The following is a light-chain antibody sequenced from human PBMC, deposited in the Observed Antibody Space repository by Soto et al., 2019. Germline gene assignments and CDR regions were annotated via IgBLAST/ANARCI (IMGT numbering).Light chain of an antibody. J-gene: IGKJ2*01. CDR3: QQTYSTPYT. CDR1: QRITTY. Sequence: IHMTQSPSSLSASVGDRVTITCRASQRITTYLNWYQQKPGEAPKLLISTSGTLQRGVPSRFSGSGSGTDLTLTITSLQPADFATYFCQQTYSTPYTFGQGTQLEFK. CDR2: TSG. V-gene: IGKV1-39*01.